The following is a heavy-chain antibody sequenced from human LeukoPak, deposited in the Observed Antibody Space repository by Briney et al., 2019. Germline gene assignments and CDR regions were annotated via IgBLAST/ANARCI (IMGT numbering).Heavy chain of an antibody. CDR3: ARTNYYYDSSDAFDI. J-gene: IGHJ3*02. Sequence: ASVKVSCKASGYTFTSYGISWVRQAPGQGLEWMGWISAYNGNTNYAQKLQGRVTMTTDTSTSTAYMELRSLRSDDTAVYYCARTNYYYDSSDAFDIWGQGTMVTVSS. V-gene: IGHV1-18*01. D-gene: IGHD3-22*01. CDR2: ISAYNGNT. CDR1: GYTFTSYG.